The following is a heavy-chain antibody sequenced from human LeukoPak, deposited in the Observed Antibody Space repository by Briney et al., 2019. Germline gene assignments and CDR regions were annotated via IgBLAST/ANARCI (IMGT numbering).Heavy chain of an antibody. J-gene: IGHJ4*02. V-gene: IGHV3-74*01. CDR1: GFTFSIYW. CDR3: ARDAPGYTALDY. CDR2: INSDGSST. Sequence: PGGSLRLSCAASGFTFSIYWMHWVRQPPGKGLVWVSRINSDGSSTSYADSVKGRFTISRDNAKNTLYLQMNSLRVEDTALYYCARDAPGYTALDYWGQGSLVTVSS. D-gene: IGHD5-18*01.